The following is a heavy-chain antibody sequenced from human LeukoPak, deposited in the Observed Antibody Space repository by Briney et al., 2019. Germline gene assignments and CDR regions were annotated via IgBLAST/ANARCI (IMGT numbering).Heavy chain of an antibody. CDR1: GYSISSGYY. CDR2: IYHSGNT. J-gene: IGHJ6*03. Sequence: SETLSLTCAVSGYSISSGYYWGWIRQPPGKGLEWIGSIYHSGNTYYNPSLKSRVTISVDTSKNQFSLKLSSVTAADTAVYYCARVYSSSWRHYYYYYMDVWGKGTTVTVSS. CDR3: ARVYSSSWRHYYYYYMDV. V-gene: IGHV4-38-2*01. D-gene: IGHD6-13*01.